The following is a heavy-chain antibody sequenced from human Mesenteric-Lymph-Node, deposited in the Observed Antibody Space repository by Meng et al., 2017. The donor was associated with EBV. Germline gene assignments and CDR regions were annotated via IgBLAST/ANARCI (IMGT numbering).Heavy chain of an antibody. D-gene: IGHD3-16*01. CDR3: AALGSFASSIDP. CDR1: GGSFSDYY. Sequence: QVQLQRWGAGLLKPSGPLSLTCSVYGGSFSDYYWTWIRQPPGKGLEWIGEVNHAGTTIYNPSLESRVTISVDTSKNQFSLKLTSVTAADTAVYFCAALGSFASSIDPWGQGTLVTVSS. CDR2: VNHAGTT. J-gene: IGHJ5*02. V-gene: IGHV4-34*01.